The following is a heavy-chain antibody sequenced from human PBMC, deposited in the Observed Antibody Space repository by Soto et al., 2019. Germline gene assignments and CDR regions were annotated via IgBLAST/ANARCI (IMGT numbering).Heavy chain of an antibody. CDR3: ARPGGAWELLDY. J-gene: IGHJ4*02. D-gene: IGHD1-26*01. V-gene: IGHV3-30-3*01. CDR1: GFTFSSYA. Sequence: QVQLVESGGGVVQPGRSLRLSCAASGFTFSSYAMHWVRQAPGKGLEWVAVISYDGSNKYYADSVKGRFTISRDNSKNTLYLQMNSLRAEDTAVYYCARPGGAWELLDYWGQGTLVTVSS. CDR2: ISYDGSNK.